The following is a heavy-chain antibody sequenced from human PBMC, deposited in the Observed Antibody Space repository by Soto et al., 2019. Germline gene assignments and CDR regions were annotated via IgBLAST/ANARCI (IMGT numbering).Heavy chain of an antibody. D-gene: IGHD5-12*01. CDR1: GGTFSSYA. CDR3: ATLEMATIKPQGDY. Sequence: ASVKVSCKASGGTFSSYAISWVRQAPGQGLEWMGGIIPIFGTANYAQKFQGRVTITADESTSTAYMELSSLRSEDTAVYYCATLEMATIKPQGDYWGQGTLVTVSS. J-gene: IGHJ4*02. V-gene: IGHV1-69*13. CDR2: IIPIFGTA.